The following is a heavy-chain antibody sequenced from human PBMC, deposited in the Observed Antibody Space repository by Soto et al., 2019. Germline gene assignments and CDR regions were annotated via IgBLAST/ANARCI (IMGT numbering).Heavy chain of an antibody. CDR2: INAGNGNT. CDR3: ARDERGGNSEACLDV. V-gene: IGHV1-3*01. J-gene: IGHJ6*02. D-gene: IGHD2-21*02. CDR1: GYTFTSYA. Sequence: ASVKVSCKASGYTFTSYAMHWVRQAPGQRLEWMGWINAGNGNTKYSQKFQGRVTITRDTSASTAYMELSSLRSEDTAVYYCARDERGGNSEACLDVSAQGTTVTGSS.